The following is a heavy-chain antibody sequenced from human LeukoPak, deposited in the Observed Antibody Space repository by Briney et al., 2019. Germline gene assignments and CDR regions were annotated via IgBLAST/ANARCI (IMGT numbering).Heavy chain of an antibody. CDR2: ISSSSSYI. D-gene: IGHD1-14*01. J-gene: IGHJ3*02. CDR1: GFTFSSYS. CDR3: ARPSGRNWNAFDI. Sequence: PGGSLRLSCAASGFTFSSYSMNWVRQAPGKGLEWVSSISSSSSYIYYADSVKGRFTISRDNAKNSLYLQMNSLRAEDTAVYYCARPSGRNWNAFDIWGQGTMVTVSS. V-gene: IGHV3-21*01.